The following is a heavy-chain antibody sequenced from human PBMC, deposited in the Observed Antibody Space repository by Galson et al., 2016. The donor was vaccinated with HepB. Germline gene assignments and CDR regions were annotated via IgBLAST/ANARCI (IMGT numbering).Heavy chain of an antibody. CDR1: GFTFSNYW. CDR2: INTDGSTK. Sequence: SLRLSCAASGFTFSNYWMHWVRQAPGKEPVWVSLINTDGSTKTYSDSVKGRFTISRDNAKNTLYLQMNSLRAEDTAMYYCTRSPATSQWGQGTLVTVSS. J-gene: IGHJ4*02. CDR3: TRSPATSQ. V-gene: IGHV3-74*01.